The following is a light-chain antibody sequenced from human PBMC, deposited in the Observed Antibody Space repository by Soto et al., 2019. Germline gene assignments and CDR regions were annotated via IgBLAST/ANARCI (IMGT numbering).Light chain of an antibody. CDR2: DDS. Sequence: SYELTQPPSVSVAPGQTARITCGGNNIGSKSVHWYQQKPGQAPVLVVYDDSDRPSGIPERFSGSNSGNTATLTISRVEAGDEADYYCQVWDSSPDHQVFGTGTKLTVL. V-gene: IGLV3-21*02. J-gene: IGLJ1*01. CDR1: NIGSKS. CDR3: QVWDSSPDHQV.